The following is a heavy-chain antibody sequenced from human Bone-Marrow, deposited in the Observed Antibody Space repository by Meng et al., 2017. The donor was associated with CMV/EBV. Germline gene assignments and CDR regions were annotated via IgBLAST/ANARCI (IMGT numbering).Heavy chain of an antibody. J-gene: IGHJ6*02. Sequence: LSLTCAASGFTFNTYAMHWVRQAPGKGLEWVAVISNDGSNKYYADSVKGRFTISRDNSKNTLYLQMNSLRVEDTAVYYCARRPYCSSTSCYYYYYSMDVWGQGTTVTVSS. V-gene: IGHV3-30*04. CDR3: ARRPYCSSTSCYYYYYSMDV. CDR2: ISNDGSNK. CDR1: GFTFNTYA. D-gene: IGHD2-2*01.